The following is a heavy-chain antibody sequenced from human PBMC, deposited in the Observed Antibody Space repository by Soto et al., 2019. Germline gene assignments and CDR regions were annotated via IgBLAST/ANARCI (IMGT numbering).Heavy chain of an antibody. J-gene: IGHJ4*02. CDR3: ARYSGSYWHYLDF. Sequence: PGESLKISCKGSGYSFASHWVAWVRQMPEKGLEWIGTIYPGDSDTKYSSAFRGHVTISADMSVSTAYLQWRSLEATDSAIYYCARYSGSYWHYLDFWGQGTLVTVYS. V-gene: IGHV5-51*01. CDR2: IYPGDSDT. CDR1: GYSFASHW. D-gene: IGHD1-26*01.